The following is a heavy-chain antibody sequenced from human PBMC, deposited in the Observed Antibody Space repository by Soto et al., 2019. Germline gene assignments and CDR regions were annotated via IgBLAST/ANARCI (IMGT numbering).Heavy chain of an antibody. J-gene: IGHJ4*02. CDR1: GFTFSSYG. CDR2: IWYDGSNK. Sequence: QVQLVESGGGVVQPGRSLRLSCAASGFTFSSYGMHWVRQAPGKGLEWVAVIWYDGSNKYYADSVKGRFTISRDNSKNTLYLQMNSRRAEDTAVYYCARDALAAAGTLDFWGQGTLVTVSS. V-gene: IGHV3-33*01. D-gene: IGHD6-13*01. CDR3: ARDALAAAGTLDF.